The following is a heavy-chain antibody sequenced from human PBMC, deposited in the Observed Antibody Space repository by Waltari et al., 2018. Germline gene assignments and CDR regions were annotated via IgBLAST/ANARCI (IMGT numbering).Heavy chain of an antibody. V-gene: IGHV4-61*01. Sequence: QVQLQESGPGLVKPSETLSLTCTVSGGSVSSGSYYWSWIRQPPGKGLEWIGYIYYSGSTTSNPSLKSRVTISVDTSKNQFSLKLSSVTAADTAVYYCARLKTDRPFDDSSGKEIWGQGTMVTVSS. CDR2: IYYSGST. D-gene: IGHD3-22*01. J-gene: IGHJ3*02. CDR1: GGSVSSGSYY. CDR3: ARLKTDRPFDDSSGKEI.